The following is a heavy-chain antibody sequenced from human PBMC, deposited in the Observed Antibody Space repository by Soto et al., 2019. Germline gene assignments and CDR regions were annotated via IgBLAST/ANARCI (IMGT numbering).Heavy chain of an antibody. Sequence: SVKVSCKASGGTFSSYTISWVRQAPGQGLEWMGRIIPILGIANYAQKFQGRVTITADKSTSTAYMELSSLRSEDTAVYYCARDLTFSYYDSSGFYDYWGQGTLVTVSS. CDR2: IIPILGIA. CDR1: GGTFSSYT. CDR3: ARDLTFSYYDSSGFYDY. J-gene: IGHJ4*02. D-gene: IGHD3-22*01. V-gene: IGHV1-69*04.